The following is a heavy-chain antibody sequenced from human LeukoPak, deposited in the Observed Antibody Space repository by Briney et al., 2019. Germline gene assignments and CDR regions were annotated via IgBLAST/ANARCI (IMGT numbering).Heavy chain of an antibody. J-gene: IGHJ4*02. D-gene: IGHD3-10*01. CDR2: IIPIFGTA. Sequence: PVKVSCKASGGTFSSYAISWVRQAPGQGIERMGRIIPIFGTANYAQKFQGRVTITADKSTSTAYMELSSLRSEDTAVSYCARGRPPVRGVIFYFDYWGRGTLVTVSS. V-gene: IGHV1-69*06. CDR1: GGTFSSYA. CDR3: ARGRPPVRGVIFYFDY.